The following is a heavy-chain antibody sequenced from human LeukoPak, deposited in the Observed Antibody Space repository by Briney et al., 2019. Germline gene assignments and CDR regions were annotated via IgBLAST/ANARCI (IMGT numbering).Heavy chain of an antibody. Sequence: PSETLSLTCTVSGGSISSSSYYWGWIRQPPGKGLEWIGYIYYSGSTNYNPSLKSRVTISVDTSKNQFSLKLSSVTAADTAVYYCARPSGGSGSYWGSDAFDIWGQGTMVTVSS. CDR2: IYYSGST. V-gene: IGHV4-61*05. CDR1: GGSISSSSYY. D-gene: IGHD3-10*01. J-gene: IGHJ3*02. CDR3: ARPSGGSGSYWGSDAFDI.